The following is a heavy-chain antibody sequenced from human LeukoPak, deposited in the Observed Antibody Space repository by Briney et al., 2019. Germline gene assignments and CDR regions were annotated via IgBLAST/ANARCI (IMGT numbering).Heavy chain of an antibody. V-gene: IGHV1-46*01. CDR3: ATGTVESYYYDSSAYYVDAFDI. J-gene: IGHJ3*02. D-gene: IGHD3-22*01. Sequence: GASVKVSFKASGGTFISYAISWVRQAPGQGLEWMGIINPSGGSTNYAQKFQERVTITRDMSTSTAYMELRSLRSEDTAVYYCATGTVESYYYDSSAYYVDAFDIWGQGSMVTVSS. CDR1: GGTFISYA. CDR2: INPSGGST.